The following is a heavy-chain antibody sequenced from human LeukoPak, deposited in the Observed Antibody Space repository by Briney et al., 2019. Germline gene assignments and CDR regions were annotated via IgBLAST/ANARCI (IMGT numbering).Heavy chain of an antibody. Sequence: PGGSLRLSCAASGFTVSSNYMSWVRQAPGKGLEWVSVIYSGGSTYYADSMKGRFTISRDKSKNTVYLQMNSLRPEDTAVYYCARVLGMDPRYYYYYYMDVWGRGTTVTVSS. D-gene: IGHD7-27*01. CDR3: ARVLGMDPRYYYYYYMDV. V-gene: IGHV3-66*02. CDR1: GFTVSSNY. CDR2: IYSGGST. J-gene: IGHJ6*03.